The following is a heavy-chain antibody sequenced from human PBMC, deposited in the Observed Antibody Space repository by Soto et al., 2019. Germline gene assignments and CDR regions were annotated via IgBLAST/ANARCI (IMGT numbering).Heavy chain of an antibody. CDR2: INSDGSST. Sequence: GGSLRLSCAASGFTFSSYWMHWVRQAPGKGLVWVSRINSDGSSTSYADSVKGRFTISRDNAKNTLYLQMNSLRAEDTAVYYCASWPGGQYQYYFDYWGQGTLVTVSS. CDR1: GFTFSSYW. V-gene: IGHV3-74*01. D-gene: IGHD3-16*01. J-gene: IGHJ4*02. CDR3: ASWPGGQYQYYFDY.